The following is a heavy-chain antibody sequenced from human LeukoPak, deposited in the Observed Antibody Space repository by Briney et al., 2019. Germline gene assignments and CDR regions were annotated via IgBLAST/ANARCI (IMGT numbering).Heavy chain of an antibody. CDR1: GFTFSNYN. V-gene: IGHV3-48*01. Sequence: GGSLRLSCAASGFTFSNYNMKWVRQAPGKGLEWVSYISPASDTIHYADSMRGRFTISRDNAKNSLYLQMNSLRAEDTAVYYCARDGNIAAPGTFDYWGQGTLVTVST. D-gene: IGHD6-13*01. CDR2: ISPASDTI. CDR3: ARDGNIAAPGTFDY. J-gene: IGHJ4*02.